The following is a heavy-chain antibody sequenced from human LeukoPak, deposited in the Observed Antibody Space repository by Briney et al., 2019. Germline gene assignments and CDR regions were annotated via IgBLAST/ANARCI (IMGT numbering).Heavy chain of an antibody. CDR3: ARRTMVRGPKDY. J-gene: IGHJ4*02. D-gene: IGHD3-10*01. CDR2: INHSGST. CDR1: GGSFSGYY. Sequence: SETLSLTCAVYGGSFSGYYWSWIRQPPGKGLEWIGEINHSGSTYYNPSLKSRVTISVDTSKNQFSLKLSSVTAADTAVYYCARRTMVRGPKDYWGQGTLVTVSS. V-gene: IGHV4-34*01.